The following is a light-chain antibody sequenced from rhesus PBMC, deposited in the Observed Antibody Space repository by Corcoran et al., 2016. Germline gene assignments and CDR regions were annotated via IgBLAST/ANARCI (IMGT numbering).Light chain of an antibody. J-gene: IGLJ1*01. CDR3: YSYAGNDIFI. V-gene: IGLV2-32*01. CDR2: EVP. Sequence: QAALTQPRSVSGAPGQSCTISCSGTSSDFGAYDHVSWYQNHPGTAPKVIIYEVPKRPSGVSPRFSGSKSGNTASLTISGLQAEDESDYYCYSYAGNDIFIFGVGTRLTVL. CDR1: SSDFGAYDH.